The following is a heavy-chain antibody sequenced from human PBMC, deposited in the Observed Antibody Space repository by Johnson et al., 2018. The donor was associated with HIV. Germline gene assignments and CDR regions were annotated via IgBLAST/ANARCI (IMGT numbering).Heavy chain of an antibody. CDR1: GFTFSSYA. CDR3: GRVGGSQDYGWGSYPGN. V-gene: IGHV3-30*14. J-gene: IGHJ3*01. Sequence: QVQLVESGGGVVQPGRSLRLSCAASGFTFSSYAMHWVRQAPGKGLEWVAVISYDGSTKYYADSVKGRFTISRDSSKNTVYLQMNRLRAEDTAIYSCGRVGGSQDYGWGSYPGNWGQGTMGIVSS. CDR2: ISYDGSTK. D-gene: IGHD3-16*02.